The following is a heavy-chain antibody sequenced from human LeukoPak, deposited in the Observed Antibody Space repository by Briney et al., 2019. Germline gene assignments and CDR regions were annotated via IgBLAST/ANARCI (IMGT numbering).Heavy chain of an antibody. CDR2: ISGSGGST. CDR1: GFTFSSYA. J-gene: IGHJ4*02. CDR3: AKDQTSYYDFWSGRGDGGISTDY. V-gene: IGHV3-23*01. Sequence: GGSLRLSCAASGFTFSSYAMSRVRQAPGKGLEWVSAISGSGGSTYYADSVKGRFTISRDNSKNTLYLQMNSLRAEDTAVYYCAKDQTSYYDFWSGRGDGGISTDYWGQGTLVTVSS. D-gene: IGHD3-3*01.